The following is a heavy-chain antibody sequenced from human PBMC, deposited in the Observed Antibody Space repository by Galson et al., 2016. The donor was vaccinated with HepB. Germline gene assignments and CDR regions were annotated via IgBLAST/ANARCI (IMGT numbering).Heavy chain of an antibody. CDR1: GFPLSNYW. CDR3: ARPWSSGYTDPFDI. J-gene: IGHJ3*02. D-gene: IGHD5-12*01. V-gene: IGHV3-7*03. Sequence: SLRLSCAASGFPLSNYWMSWVRQAPGKGLEWVANIKKDGSEKYYVNSVKGRFTIFKDNAKSSLSLQMSSLRVEDTAVYYCARPWSSGYTDPFDIWGQGTMVTVSS. CDR2: IKKDGSEK.